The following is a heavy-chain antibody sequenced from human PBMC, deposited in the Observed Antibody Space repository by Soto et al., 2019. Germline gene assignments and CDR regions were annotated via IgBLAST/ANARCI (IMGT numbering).Heavy chain of an antibody. D-gene: IGHD4-17*01. Sequence: EVQLVESGGGLVQPGGSLRLSCAASGFSLRGYSMSWVRQAPGKGLEWVSYISGTGSSIYADSVKGRFTISRDNVKNSVYLQMNSLGDDDTAVYYCARGAGYGDYGGYWGQGTLVTVSS. CDR3: ARGAGYGDYGGY. CDR2: ISGTGSSI. J-gene: IGHJ4*02. CDR1: GFSLRGYS. V-gene: IGHV3-48*02.